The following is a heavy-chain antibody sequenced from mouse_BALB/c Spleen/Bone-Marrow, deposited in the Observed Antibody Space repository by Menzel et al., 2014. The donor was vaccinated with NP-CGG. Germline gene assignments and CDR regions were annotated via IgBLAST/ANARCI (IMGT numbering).Heavy chain of an antibody. CDR2: INPDSSTI. CDR3: GRLGYYGCFAY. CDR1: GFDFSGFW. D-gene: IGHD2-3*01. Sequence: EVHLVESGGGLVQPGGSLKLSCAASGFDFSGFWMGWVRQAPGKGLEWIGEINPDSSTINYTPSLKDRFTISRDNAKNTLYLQMNKVRSEDTALYYCGRLGYYGCFAYWGQGTLVTVSA. V-gene: IGHV4-1*02. J-gene: IGHJ3*01.